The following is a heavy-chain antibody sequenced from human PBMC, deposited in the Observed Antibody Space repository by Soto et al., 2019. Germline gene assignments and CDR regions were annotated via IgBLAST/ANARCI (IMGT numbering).Heavy chain of an antibody. CDR2: IYHSGST. J-gene: IGHJ4*02. D-gene: IGHD2-2*01. CDR3: ARTRQFCSATTCYEVYFDY. V-gene: IGHV4-4*02. CDR1: GDSMNNNNW. Sequence: SETLSLTCAVSGDSMNNNNWWSWVRQPPGKGLEWIGEIYHSGSTKYNPSLNSRVTISVDKSKTQVSLTVTSVSAADTAVYYCARTRQFCSATTCYEVYFDYWGQGALVTVSS.